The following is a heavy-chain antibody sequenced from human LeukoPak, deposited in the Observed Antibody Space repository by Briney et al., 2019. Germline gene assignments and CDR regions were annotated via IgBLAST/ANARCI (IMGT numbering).Heavy chain of an antibody. Sequence: PSETLSLTCTVSGGSINSGSYYWSWIQQPAGKGLEWMGHFYTSGHTSYNPSLKSRVTISVDTSKNQFSLKLSSVTAADTAVYYCARGGGSGSYYDFVYYYYYYMDVWGKGTTVTISS. CDR1: GGSINSGSYY. CDR3: ARGGGSGSYYDFVYYYYYYMDV. V-gene: IGHV4-61*09. J-gene: IGHJ6*03. D-gene: IGHD3-10*01. CDR2: FYTSGHT.